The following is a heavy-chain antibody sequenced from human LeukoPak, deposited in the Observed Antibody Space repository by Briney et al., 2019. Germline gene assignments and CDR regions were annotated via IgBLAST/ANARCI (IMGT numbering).Heavy chain of an antibody. J-gene: IGHJ4*02. CDR1: GFTFDDYA. Sequence: GGSLRLSCAASGFTFDDYAMHWVRQAPGKGLEWASLISWDGGSTYYADSVKGRFTISRDNSKNSLYLQMNSLRAEDTALYYCAKNGDPWFGELLSNPQRGFDYWGQGTLVTVSS. CDR2: ISWDGGST. CDR3: AKNGDPWFGELLSNPQRGFDY. D-gene: IGHD3-10*01. V-gene: IGHV3-43D*03.